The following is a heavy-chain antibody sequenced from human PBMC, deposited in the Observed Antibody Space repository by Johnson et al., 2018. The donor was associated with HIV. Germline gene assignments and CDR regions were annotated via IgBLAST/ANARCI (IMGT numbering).Heavy chain of an antibody. V-gene: IGHV3-69-1*01. D-gene: IGHD6-19*01. J-gene: IGHJ3*02. Sequence: MQLVESGGGLVQPGGSLRLSCAASGFTFSNCAMSWVRQAPGKGLEWVSVISGSTIYYADSVKGRFTISRDNAKNSLYLQMNSLRAEDTAVYYCAKELALYSSGYGGDAFDIWGQGTMVTVSS. CDR3: AKELALYSSGYGGDAFDI. CDR1: GFTFSNCA. CDR2: ISGSTI.